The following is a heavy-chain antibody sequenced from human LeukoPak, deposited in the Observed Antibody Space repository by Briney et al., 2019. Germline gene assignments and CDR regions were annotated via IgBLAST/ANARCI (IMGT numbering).Heavy chain of an antibody. D-gene: IGHD4-23*01. CDR2: INPNSGGT. Sequence: ASVKVSCKASGYTFTGYYMHWVRQAPGQGLEWMGWINPNSGGTNYAQKFQGRVTMTRDTSTSTVYMELSSLRSEDTAVYYCARGSGNPSYFDYWGQGTLVTVSS. J-gene: IGHJ4*02. CDR1: GYTFTGYY. V-gene: IGHV1-2*02. CDR3: ARGSGNPSYFDY.